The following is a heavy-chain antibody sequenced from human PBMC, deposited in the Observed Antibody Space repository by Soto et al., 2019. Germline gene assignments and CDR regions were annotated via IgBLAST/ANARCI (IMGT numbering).Heavy chain of an antibody. J-gene: IGHJ3*02. Sequence: AGGSLRLSCAASGFTFSSHWMSWVRQAPGKGLEWVANIKQDGSEKYYVDSVKGRFTISRDNAKNSVSLQMNSLRAEDTAVYYCARDSYYDFWTGGTFDIWGQGTTVTVSS. CDR3: ARDSYYDFWTGGTFDI. V-gene: IGHV3-7*01. CDR1: GFTFSSHW. D-gene: IGHD3-3*01. CDR2: IKQDGSEK.